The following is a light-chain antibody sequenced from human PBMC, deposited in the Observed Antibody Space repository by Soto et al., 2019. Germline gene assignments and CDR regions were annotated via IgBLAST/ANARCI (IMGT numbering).Light chain of an antibody. CDR3: QHGSDWPPFT. J-gene: IGKJ5*01. V-gene: IGKV3-11*01. CDR2: DAS. CDR1: QSVSSN. Sequence: EIVLTQSPASLSLSPGERATLSCRASQSVSSNLAWYQHKPGQAPRLLIYDASNRATGIPARFSGSGSGTDFTLTVSSLEPEDFAVYYCQHGSDWPPFTFGQGTRLE.